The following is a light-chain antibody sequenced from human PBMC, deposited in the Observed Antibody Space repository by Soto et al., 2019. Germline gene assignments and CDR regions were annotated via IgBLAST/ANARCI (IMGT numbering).Light chain of an antibody. CDR1: QSISTN. Sequence: EIVMTQSPATLSVSPGERATLSCRASQSISTNLAWYQQKPGQAPRLLIYGASTRATGIPARFSGSGSGTEFNLTISSLQAEDFAVYYCQHYKTWRWTVGQGTKVEIK. V-gene: IGKV3-15*01. CDR2: GAS. CDR3: QHYKTWRWT. J-gene: IGKJ1*01.